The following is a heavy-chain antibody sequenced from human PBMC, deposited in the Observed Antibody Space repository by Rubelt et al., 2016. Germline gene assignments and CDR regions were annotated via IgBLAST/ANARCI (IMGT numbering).Heavy chain of an antibody. Sequence: QVQLVQSGAEVKKPGASVKVSCKFSGYTLTELSMHWVRQAPGTGLEWMGGFDPEDGETIYAQKFQVRGTMTEDTSTDTAYRERSSLRSEDTAVYYCATIGLEWLLEDYWGQGTLVTVSS. CDR1: GYTLTELS. D-gene: IGHD3-3*01. J-gene: IGHJ4*02. V-gene: IGHV1-24*01. CDR2: FDPEDGET. CDR3: ATIGLEWLLEDY.